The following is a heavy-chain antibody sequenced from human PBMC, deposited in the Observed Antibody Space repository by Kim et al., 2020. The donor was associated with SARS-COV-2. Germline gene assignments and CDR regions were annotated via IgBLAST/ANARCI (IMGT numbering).Heavy chain of an antibody. CDR1: GFSFGDYV. CDR2: IWGNGATI. CDR3: AKGVRYDWNELDN. V-gene: IGHV3-9*01. J-gene: IGHJ4*01. D-gene: IGHD1-20*01. Sequence: GGSLRLSCAASGFSFGDYVMHWVRQAPGKGLEWVSGIWGNGATIGNADSAKGRFTISRDNAQNSLYLQMDSLRADDTALYYCAKGVRYDWNELDNWGQGTLLTVSS.